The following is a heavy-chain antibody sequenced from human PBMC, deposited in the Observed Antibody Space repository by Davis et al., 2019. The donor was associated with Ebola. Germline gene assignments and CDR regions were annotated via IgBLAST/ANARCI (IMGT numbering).Heavy chain of an antibody. CDR3: AKPGYCSSTSCSRRELDY. CDR1: GFTVSSNY. J-gene: IGHJ4*02. V-gene: IGHV3-30*02. Sequence: GESLKISCAASGFTVSSNYMSWVRQAPGKGLEWVAFIRYDGSNKYYADSVKGRFTISRDNSKNTLYLQMNSLRAEDTAVYYCAKPGYCSSTSCSRRELDYWGQGTLVTVSS. CDR2: IRYDGSNK. D-gene: IGHD2-2*01.